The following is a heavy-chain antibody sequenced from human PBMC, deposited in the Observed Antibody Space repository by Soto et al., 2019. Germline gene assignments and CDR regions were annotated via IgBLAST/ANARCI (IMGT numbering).Heavy chain of an antibody. J-gene: IGHJ6*02. CDR1: GYTFTRYG. Sequence: QVQRVQSGAEVKNPGASVKVSCKASGYTFTRYGIGWARQAPGQGLEWMGWINTYNGNTNYAQNVQGRVTLTTDTSTSTAYMELRSLRSNDTAIYYCARVDVYVTPSPQDVWGQGTTVIVSS. CDR3: ARVDVYVTPSPQDV. CDR2: INTYNGNT. V-gene: IGHV1-18*01. D-gene: IGHD3-16*01.